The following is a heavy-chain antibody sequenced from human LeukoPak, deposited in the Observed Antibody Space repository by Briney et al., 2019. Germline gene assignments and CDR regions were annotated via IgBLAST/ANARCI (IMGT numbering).Heavy chain of an antibody. CDR1: GGSISSGSYY. J-gene: IGHJ4*02. CDR2: IYTSGST. D-gene: IGHD4-17*01. CDR3: AGAPLGGMTTVTAIDY. Sequence: SETLSLTCTVSGGSISSGSYYWSWIRQPAGKGLEWIGRIYTSGSTNYNPSLKSRVTISVDKSKNQFSLKLSSVTAADTAVYYCAGAPLGGMTTVTAIDYWGPGTLVTVSS. V-gene: IGHV4-61*02.